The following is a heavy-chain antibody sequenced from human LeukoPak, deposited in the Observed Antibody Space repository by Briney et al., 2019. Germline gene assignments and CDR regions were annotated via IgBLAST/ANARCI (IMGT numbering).Heavy chain of an antibody. CDR3: AKDMALPYDSSGYHFDY. CDR1: GFTFDDYA. Sequence: GGSLRLSCAASGFTFDDYAMHWVRQAPGKGLEWVSGISWNSGSIGYADSVKGRFTISRDNAKNSLYLQMNSLRAEDTALYYCAKDMALPYDSSGYHFDYWGQGTLVTVSS. J-gene: IGHJ4*02. V-gene: IGHV3-9*01. CDR2: ISWNSGSI. D-gene: IGHD3-22*01.